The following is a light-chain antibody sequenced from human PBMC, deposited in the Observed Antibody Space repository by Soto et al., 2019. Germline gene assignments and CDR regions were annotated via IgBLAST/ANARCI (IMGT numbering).Light chain of an antibody. CDR2: EVS. CDR1: SSDVGGYKY. J-gene: IGLJ1*01. Sequence: QSALTQPASVSGSPGQSITVSCTGTSSDVGGYKYVSWYQQHPGKAPKLLIYEVSNRPSGVSNRFSGSKSANTASLTISGLQAEDEADYYCSSYTSDFRRVFGTGTKVT. V-gene: IGLV2-14*01. CDR3: SSYTSDFRRV.